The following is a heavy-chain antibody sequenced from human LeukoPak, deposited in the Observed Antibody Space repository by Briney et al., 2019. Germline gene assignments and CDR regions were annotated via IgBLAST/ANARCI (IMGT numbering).Heavy chain of an antibody. J-gene: IGHJ4*02. V-gene: IGHV1-46*01. CDR3: ARDPVYCSGGSCYPSGGFDY. Sequence: EASVKVSCKASGYTFTSNYMHWVRQPPGQGLEWMGIINPSGGSTNYTQKFQGRVTMTRDMSTSTAYMELSSLRSEDTAVYYCARDPVYCSGGSCYPSGGFDYWGQGTLVTVSS. D-gene: IGHD2-15*01. CDR2: INPSGGST. CDR1: GYTFTSNY.